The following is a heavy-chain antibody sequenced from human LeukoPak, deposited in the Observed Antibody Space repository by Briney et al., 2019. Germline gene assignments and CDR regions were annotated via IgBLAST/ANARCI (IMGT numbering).Heavy chain of an antibody. CDR1: GFTFSTYT. CDR3: ARDYMSGGTGFWDY. V-gene: IGHV3-30-3*01. D-gene: IGHD3-3*01. CDR2: ISFDGTDK. J-gene: IGHJ4*02. Sequence: PGRSLRLSCAASGFTFSTYTIHWVRQAPGKGLEWVARISFDGTDKTYVDSVQGRFSLSRDNSKNTVYLQMNSLRPDDTAIYYCARDYMSGGTGFWDYWGQGTLVTVSP.